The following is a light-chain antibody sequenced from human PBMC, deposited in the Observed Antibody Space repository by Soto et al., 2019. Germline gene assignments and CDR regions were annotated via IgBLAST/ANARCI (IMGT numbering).Light chain of an antibody. CDR1: SSDVGGYNY. CDR3: SSYTSSSTHAV. CDR2: EVS. Sequence: QSALTQPASVSGSPGQSITISCTGTSSDVGGYNYVSWYQQHPGKAPKLMIYEVSNRPSGVSNRFSGSKSGNTASLTISGLQAEDEADSYCSSYTSSSTHAVFGGGTQLTVL. V-gene: IGLV2-14*01. J-gene: IGLJ7*01.